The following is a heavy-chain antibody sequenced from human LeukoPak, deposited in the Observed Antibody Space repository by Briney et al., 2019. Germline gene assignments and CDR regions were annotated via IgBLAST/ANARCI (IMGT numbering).Heavy chain of an antibody. J-gene: IGHJ4*02. CDR2: INHSGST. D-gene: IGHD6-13*01. CDR1: GGSINNNNNY. CDR3: ARLAPRIAAVY. V-gene: IGHV4-39*07. Sequence: PSETLSLTCTVSGGSINNNNNYWAWIRQPPGKGLEWIGEINHSGSTNYNPSLKSRVTISVDTSKNQFSLELNSVTAADTAVYYCARLAPRIAAVYWGQGTLVTVSS.